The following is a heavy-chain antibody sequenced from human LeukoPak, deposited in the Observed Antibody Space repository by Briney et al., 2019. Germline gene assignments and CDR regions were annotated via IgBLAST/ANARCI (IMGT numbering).Heavy chain of an antibody. Sequence: PGGSLRLSCAASGFTFSSYAMSWVRQAPGKGLEWVSTISGGGDSTFYADSVKGRFTISRDNSKNTLSLQMNSLRAEDTAVYYCAKALSGYGRFDYWGQGTLVTVSS. V-gene: IGHV3-23*01. CDR1: GFTFSSYA. D-gene: IGHD5-12*01. CDR3: AKALSGYGRFDY. CDR2: ISGGGDST. J-gene: IGHJ4*02.